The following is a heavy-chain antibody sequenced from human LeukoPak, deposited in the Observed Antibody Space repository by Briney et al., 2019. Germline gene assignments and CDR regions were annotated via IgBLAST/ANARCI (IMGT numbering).Heavy chain of an antibody. D-gene: IGHD7-27*01. J-gene: IGHJ4*02. CDR2: IKPDGSEI. V-gene: IGHV3-7*01. Sequence: GGSLRLSCAASGFSFSRYWMSWVRQAPVKGLEWVANIKPDGSEIYYVDSVKGRFTISRDNAKNSLYLQMNSLRTEDTAVYYCVRDGSSWGNFDYWGQGTLISVSS. CDR1: GFSFSRYW. CDR3: VRDGSSWGNFDY.